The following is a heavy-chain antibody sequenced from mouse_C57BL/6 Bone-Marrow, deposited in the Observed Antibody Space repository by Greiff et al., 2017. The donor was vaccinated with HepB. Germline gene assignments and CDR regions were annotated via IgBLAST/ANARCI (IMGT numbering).Heavy chain of an antibody. V-gene: IGHV1-26*01. CDR2: INPNNGGT. J-gene: IGHJ4*01. CDR3: ARVGYWAMDY. CDR1: GYTFTDYY. Sequence: EVQVQQSGPELVKPGASVKISCKASGYTFTDYYMNWVKQSHGKSLEWIGDINPNNGGTSYNQKFKGKATLTVDKSSSTAYMELRSLTSEDSAVYYCARVGYWAMDYWGQGTSVTVSS.